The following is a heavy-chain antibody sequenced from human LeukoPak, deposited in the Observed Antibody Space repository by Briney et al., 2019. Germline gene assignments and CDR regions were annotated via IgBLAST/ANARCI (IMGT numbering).Heavy chain of an antibody. CDR3: TRDGLRPALFDI. Sequence: GGSLSLSCAVSGFTLSSFYMKWVRQAPGKGLEWVSTVSDSRDVHYSDSVRGRFTISRDNARNSLYLQMNSLRDEDTAVYYCTRDGLRPALFDIWGQGTLVTVSS. D-gene: IGHD2-21*01. CDR1: GFTLSSFY. J-gene: IGHJ4*02. CDR2: VSDSRDV. V-gene: IGHV3-69-1*01.